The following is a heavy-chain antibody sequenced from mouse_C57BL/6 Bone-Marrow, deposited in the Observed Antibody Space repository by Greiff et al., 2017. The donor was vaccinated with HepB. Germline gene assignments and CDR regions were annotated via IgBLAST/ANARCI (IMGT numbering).Heavy chain of an antibody. CDR2: IYPSDSET. V-gene: IGHV1-61*01. D-gene: IGHD1-1*02. Sequence: QVQLQQPGAELVRPGSSVKLSCKASGYTFTSYWMDWVKQRPGQGLEWIGNIYPSDSETHYNQKFKDKATLTVDKSSSTAYMQLSSLTSEDSAVYYCAKGWWGGFAYWGQGTLVTVSA. J-gene: IGHJ3*01. CDR3: AKGWWGGFAY. CDR1: GYTFTSYW.